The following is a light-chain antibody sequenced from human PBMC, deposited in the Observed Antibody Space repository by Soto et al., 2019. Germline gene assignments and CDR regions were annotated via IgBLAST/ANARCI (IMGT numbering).Light chain of an antibody. CDR2: FDD. Sequence: QSVLTQPPSVSEAPRQRVTISCSGSNSNIGNYGVNWYQQFPGKAPKLLIYFDDLLPSGVSDRFSASKSGTSASLAISGLQSEDEADYYCAAWDDRLNGPVFGGGTQL. V-gene: IGLV1-36*01. CDR3: AAWDDRLNGPV. J-gene: IGLJ2*01. CDR1: NSNIGNYG.